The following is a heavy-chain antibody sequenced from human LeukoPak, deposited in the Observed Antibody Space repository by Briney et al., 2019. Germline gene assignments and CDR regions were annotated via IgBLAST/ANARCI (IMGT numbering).Heavy chain of an antibody. CDR2: INPSGGST. Sequence: ASVTVSCKASGYTFTSYYMHRVRQPPAQGLDWMGIINPSGGSTSNAHKFQGRVTMTRDTSTSTVYMELSSLRSEDTAVYYCARDEGTETYYDILTGYYKWYYFDYWGQGTLVTVSS. CDR1: GYTFTSYY. J-gene: IGHJ4*02. D-gene: IGHD3-9*01. CDR3: ARDEGTETYYDILTGYYKWYYFDY. V-gene: IGHV1-46*01.